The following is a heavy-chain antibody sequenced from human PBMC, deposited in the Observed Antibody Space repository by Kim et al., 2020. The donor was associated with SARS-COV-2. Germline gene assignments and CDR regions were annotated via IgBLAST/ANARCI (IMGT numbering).Heavy chain of an antibody. D-gene: IGHD2-15*01. V-gene: IGHV6-1*01. J-gene: IGHJ6*02. Sequence: SQTLSLTCAISGDSVSSNSAAWNWIRQSPSRGLEWLGRTYYRSKWYNDYAVSVKSRITINPDTSKNQFSLQLNSVTPEDTAVYYCARETLGYCSGGSCYGNYYGMDVWGQGTTVTVSS. CDR3: ARETLGYCSGGSCYGNYYGMDV. CDR2: TYYRSKWYN. CDR1: GDSVSSNSAA.